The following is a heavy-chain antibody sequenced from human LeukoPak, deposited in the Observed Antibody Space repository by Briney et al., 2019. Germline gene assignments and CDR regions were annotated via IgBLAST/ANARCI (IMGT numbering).Heavy chain of an antibody. CDR1: GGSFSGYY. CDR2: INHSGST. V-gene: IGHV4-34*01. J-gene: IGHJ4*02. Sequence: PSETLSLTCAVYGGSFSGYYWSWIRQPPGKGLEWIGEINHSGSTNYNPSLKSRVTISVDTSKNQFSLKLSSVTAADTAVYYCARLSPIPYPGIDYWGQGTLVTVSS. D-gene: IGHD1-1*01. CDR3: ARLSPIPYPGIDY.